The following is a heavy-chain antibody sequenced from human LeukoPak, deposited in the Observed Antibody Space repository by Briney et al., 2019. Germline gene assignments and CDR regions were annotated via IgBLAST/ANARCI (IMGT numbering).Heavy chain of an antibody. CDR2: ISSSGSTI. D-gene: IGHD3-22*01. V-gene: IGHV3-48*03. J-gene: IGHJ4*02. CDR1: GFTFSRYE. Sequence: GGSLRLSCAAFGFTFSRYEMNWVRQAPGKGLEWVSYISSSGSTIYYADSVKGRFTISRDNAKNSLYLQMNSLRAEDTAVYYCARGGTDSSGYYFFYYWGQGTLVTVSS. CDR3: ARGGTDSSGYYFFYY.